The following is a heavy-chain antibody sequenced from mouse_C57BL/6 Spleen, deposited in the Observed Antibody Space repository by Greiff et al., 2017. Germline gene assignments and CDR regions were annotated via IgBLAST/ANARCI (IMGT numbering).Heavy chain of an antibody. CDR2: IYPRSGNT. CDR1: GYTFTSYG. J-gene: IGHJ4*01. V-gene: IGHV1-81*01. D-gene: IGHD2-5*01. Sequence: VKLQESGAELARPGASVKLSCKASGYTFTSYGISWVKQRTGQGLEWIGEIYPRSGNTYYNEKFKGKATLTADKSSSTAYMELRSLTSEDSAVYFCAREGAYYSKGYAMDYWGQGTSVTVSS. CDR3: AREGAYYSKGYAMDY.